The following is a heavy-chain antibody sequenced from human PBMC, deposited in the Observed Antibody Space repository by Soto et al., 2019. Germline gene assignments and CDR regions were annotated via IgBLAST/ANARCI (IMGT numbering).Heavy chain of an antibody. CDR1: GGSISSYY. Sequence: QVQLQESGPGLVKPSETLSLTCTVSGGSISSYYWSWIRRSAGKGLEWIGRISASGNTNYHPSLESRVTMSIDTSKNQVSLKLPSVTAADTAGYYCARGGCSGDYCFDYWGQGTLVTVSA. CDR2: ISASGNT. CDR3: ARGGCSGDYCFDY. D-gene: IGHD2-21*02. J-gene: IGHJ4*02. V-gene: IGHV4-4*07.